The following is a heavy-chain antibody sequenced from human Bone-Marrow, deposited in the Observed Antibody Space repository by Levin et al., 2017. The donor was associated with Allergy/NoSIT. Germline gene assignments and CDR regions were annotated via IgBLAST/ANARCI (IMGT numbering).Heavy chain of an antibody. CDR2: ISAYNGNT. D-gene: IGHD3-16*01. CDR3: ARIRIMITVGGVRNFDY. V-gene: IGHV1-18*01. Sequence: ASVKVSCKASGYTFTSYGISWVRQAPGQGLEWMGWISAYNGNTNYAQKLQGRVTMTTDTSTSTAYMELRSLRSDDTAVYYCARIRIMITVGGVRNFDYWGQGTLVTVSS. J-gene: IGHJ4*02. CDR1: GYTFTSYG.